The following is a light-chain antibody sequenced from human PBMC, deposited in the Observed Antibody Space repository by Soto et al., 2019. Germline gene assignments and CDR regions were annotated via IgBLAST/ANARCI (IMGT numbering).Light chain of an antibody. J-gene: IGKJ3*01. CDR2: GAS. V-gene: IGKV3-20*01. Sequence: EIVWTQSPGTLSLSPGARATLSCRASQSVISSTYLAWYQQIPGQAPRLLIYGASSRATGIPDRFSGSGSGTDFTLTISRLEPEDFAVYYCQLYCRLSFTFGPGTKVDI. CDR1: QSVISSTY. CDR3: QLYCRLSFT.